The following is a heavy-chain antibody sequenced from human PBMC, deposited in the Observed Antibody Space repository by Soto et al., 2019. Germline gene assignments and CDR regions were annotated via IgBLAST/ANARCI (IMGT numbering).Heavy chain of an antibody. V-gene: IGHV3-23*05. D-gene: IGHD3-16*01. J-gene: IGHJ4*02. CDR1: GFSFSNYA. CDR3: AKGDGGYFDH. Sequence: EVQLLESGGGLVQPGGSLRLSCIASGFSFSNYAMIWVRQAPRKGPEWVSSIEISGRATYYADAVKGRFTISRDDSKNAVYLQMNSLRGEDTAVYFCAKGDGGYFDHWGQGSLVTVSS. CDR2: IEISGRAT.